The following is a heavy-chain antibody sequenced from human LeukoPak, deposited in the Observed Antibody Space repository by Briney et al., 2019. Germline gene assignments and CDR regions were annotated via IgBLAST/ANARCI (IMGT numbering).Heavy chain of an antibody. Sequence: DGSLTLSRAASGFTFSSYSMNWVRQAPGKGLEWVSYIKSSSTTIYYADSVKGRFTISRDNAKNSLYLQMNSLRDEDTAVYYCASHNRLDYWGQGTLVTVSS. CDR2: IKSSSTTI. CDR3: ASHNRLDY. V-gene: IGHV3-48*02. D-gene: IGHD1-1*01. CDR1: GFTFSSYS. J-gene: IGHJ4*02.